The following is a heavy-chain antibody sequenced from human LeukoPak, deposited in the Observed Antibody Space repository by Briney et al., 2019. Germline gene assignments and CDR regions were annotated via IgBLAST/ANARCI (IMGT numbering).Heavy chain of an antibody. CDR2: IYSGGST. CDR1: GFTVSSNY. Sequence: GGSLRLSCAASGFTVSSNYMSWVRQAPGKGLEWVSVIYSGGSTYYADSVKGRFTISRDNSKDTLYLQMNSLRAEDTAVYYCAKDGTIAAAGTPHYYYYYGMDVWGQGTTVTVSS. D-gene: IGHD6-13*01. CDR3: AKDGTIAAAGTPHYYYYYGMDV. J-gene: IGHJ6*02. V-gene: IGHV3-53*01.